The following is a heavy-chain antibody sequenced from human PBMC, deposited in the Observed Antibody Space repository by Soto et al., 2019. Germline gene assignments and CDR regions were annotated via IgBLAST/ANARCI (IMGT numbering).Heavy chain of an antibody. D-gene: IGHD3-22*01. CDR3: ARTSYYYDSSGYPYYFDY. CDR2: IIPIFGTA. J-gene: IGHJ4*02. CDR1: GGTFSSSA. Sequence: RASVKVSCKASGGTFSSSAISWVRQAPGQGLEWMGGIIPIFGTANYAQKFQGRVTITADKSTSTAYMELSSLRSEDTAVYYCARTSYYYDSSGYPYYFDYWGQGTLVTVSS. V-gene: IGHV1-69*06.